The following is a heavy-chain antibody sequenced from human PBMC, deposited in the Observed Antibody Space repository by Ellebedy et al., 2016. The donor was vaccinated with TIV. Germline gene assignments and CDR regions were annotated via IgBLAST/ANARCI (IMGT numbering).Heavy chain of an antibody. Sequence: AASVKVSCKDSGYNFTPSSLNWPRQAPGQRLEWMGWVHPGNGDTRYSQKFQDRITFTRDTSASTAYMELSSLRSEDPAVYYCARAPRNGWAPIDHWGQGTLVTVSS. CDR1: GYNFTPSS. D-gene: IGHD6-19*01. J-gene: IGHJ4*02. CDR2: VHPGNGDT. CDR3: ARAPRNGWAPIDH. V-gene: IGHV1-3*01.